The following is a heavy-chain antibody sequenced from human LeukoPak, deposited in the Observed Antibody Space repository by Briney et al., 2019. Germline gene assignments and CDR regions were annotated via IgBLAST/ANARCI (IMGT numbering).Heavy chain of an antibody. Sequence: GGSLRLSCAASGFTFSSYAMSWVRQAPGKGLEWVAVISYDGSNKYYADSVKGRFTISRDNSKNTLYLQMNSLRAEDTAVYYCAYSGSTDYWGQGTLVTVSS. CDR2: ISYDGSNK. CDR3: AYSGSTDY. D-gene: IGHD1-26*01. V-gene: IGHV3-30*03. J-gene: IGHJ4*02. CDR1: GFTFSSYA.